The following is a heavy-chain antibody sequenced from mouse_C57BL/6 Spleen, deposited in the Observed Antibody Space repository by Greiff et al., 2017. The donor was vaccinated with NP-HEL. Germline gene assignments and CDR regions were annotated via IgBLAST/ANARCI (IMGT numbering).Heavy chain of an antibody. J-gene: IGHJ2*01. CDR2: IYPRSGNT. CDR1: GYTFTSYG. Sequence: VQLQPSGAELARPGASVKLSCKASGYTFTSYGISWVKQRTGQGLEWIGEIYPRSGNTYYNEKFKGKATLTADKSSSTAYMELRSLTSEDSAVYFCARGGDYFDYWGQGTTLTVSS. CDR3: ARGGDYFDY. V-gene: IGHV1-81*01.